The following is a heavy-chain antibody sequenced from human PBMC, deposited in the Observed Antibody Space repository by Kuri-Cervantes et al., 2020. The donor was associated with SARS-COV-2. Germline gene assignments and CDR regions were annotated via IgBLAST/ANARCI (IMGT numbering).Heavy chain of an antibody. J-gene: IGHJ6*02. D-gene: IGHD3-10*01. Sequence: GGSLRLSCAASGFTFSSYDMHWVRQATGKGLEWVSAIGTAGDTYYADSVKGRFTISRDNSKNTLYLQMNSLRAEDTAVYYCARDSYYYGSGSYWYYYYGMDVWGRGTTVTVSS. CDR2: IGTAGDT. CDR3: ARDSYYYGSGSYWYYYYGMDV. V-gene: IGHV3-13*04. CDR1: GFTFSSYD.